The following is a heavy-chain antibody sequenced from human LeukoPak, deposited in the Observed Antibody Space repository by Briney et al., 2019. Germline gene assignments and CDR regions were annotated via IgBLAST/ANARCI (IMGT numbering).Heavy chain of an antibody. D-gene: IGHD1-26*01. CDR1: GFTFSLHP. V-gene: IGHV3-30-3*01. CDR2: ILHDGSTK. CDR3: ARQDTGTLDY. Sequence: GRSLRLSCAATGFTFSLHPIHWVRQAPGKGLEWVAAILHDGSTKYYADSVKGRFTISRDDSKNTLYLLMNSLRAEDTALYYCARQDTGTLDYWGQGTLVTVSS. J-gene: IGHJ4*02.